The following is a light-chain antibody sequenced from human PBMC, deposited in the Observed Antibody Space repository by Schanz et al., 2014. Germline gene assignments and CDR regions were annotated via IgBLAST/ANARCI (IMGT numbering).Light chain of an antibody. J-gene: IGKJ2*01. CDR3: QHYNSYSAT. CDR2: KAS. CDR1: QSISNW. V-gene: IGKV1-5*03. Sequence: DIQMTQSPSTLSASVGDRITLTCRASQSISNWLAWYQQKPGKVPKLMIYKASSLESGVPSRFSGSGSGTEFTLTINSLQPDDFATYYCQHYNSYSATFGQGTKLEI.